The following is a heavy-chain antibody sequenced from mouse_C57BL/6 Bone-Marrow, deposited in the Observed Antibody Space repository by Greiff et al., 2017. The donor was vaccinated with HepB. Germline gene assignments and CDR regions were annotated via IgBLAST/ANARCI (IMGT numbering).Heavy chain of an antibody. Sequence: EVKLMESGGGLVQPGESLKLSCESNEYEFPSHDMSWVRKTPEKRLELVAAINSDGGSTYYPDTMERRFIISRDNTKKTLYLQMSSLRSEDTALYYCARMGDGLTWGDYWGQGTSVTVSS. CDR1: EYEFPSHD. D-gene: IGHD2-3*01. J-gene: IGHJ4*01. CDR2: INSDGGST. V-gene: IGHV5-2*01. CDR3: ARMGDGLTWGDY.